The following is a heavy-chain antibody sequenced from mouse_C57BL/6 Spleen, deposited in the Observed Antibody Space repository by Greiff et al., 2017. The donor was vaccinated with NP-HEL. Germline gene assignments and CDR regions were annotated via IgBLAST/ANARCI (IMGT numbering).Heavy chain of an antibody. V-gene: IGHV1-59*01. CDR2: IDPSDSYT. J-gene: IGHJ3*01. CDR3: ARSDYSGSCYRFAY. Sequence: QVQLQQPGAELVRPGTSVKLSCKASGYTFTSYWMHWVKQRPGQGLEWIGVIDPSDSYTKYNQKFKGKATLTVDKSSSTAYMQLSSLTSEDSAVYYCARSDYSGSCYRFAYWGQGTLVTVSA. D-gene: IGHD1-1*01. CDR1: GYTFTSYW.